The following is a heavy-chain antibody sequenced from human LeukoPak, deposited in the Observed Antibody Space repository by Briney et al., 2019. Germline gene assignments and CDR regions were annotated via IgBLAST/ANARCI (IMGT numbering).Heavy chain of an antibody. D-gene: IGHD2-15*01. CDR2: INHSGST. J-gene: IGHJ6*03. V-gene: IGHV4-34*01. CDR1: GGSFSGYY. Sequence: SETLSLTCAVYGGSFSGYYWSWLRQPPGKGLEWIGEINHSGSTNYNPSLKSRVTISVDTSKNQFSLKLSSVTTADTAVYYCARGRGYCSGGSCYSRWGSPGGYYYYMDVWGKGTTVTVSS. CDR3: ARGRGYCSGGSCYSRWGSPGGYYYYMDV.